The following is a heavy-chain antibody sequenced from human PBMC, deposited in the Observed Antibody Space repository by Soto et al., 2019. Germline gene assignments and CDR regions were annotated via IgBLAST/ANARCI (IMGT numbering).Heavy chain of an antibody. Sequence: QVQLVESGGGVVQPGRSLRLSCAASGFTFSSYGMHWVRQAPGKGLEWVAVIWYDGSNKYYADSVKGRFTISRDNSKNTLYLQMNSLRAEDMAVYYCASGENYYDSSGYYLGYWGQGTLVTVSS. CDR2: IWYDGSNK. D-gene: IGHD3-22*01. CDR1: GFTFSSYG. V-gene: IGHV3-33*01. CDR3: ASGENYYDSSGYYLGY. J-gene: IGHJ4*02.